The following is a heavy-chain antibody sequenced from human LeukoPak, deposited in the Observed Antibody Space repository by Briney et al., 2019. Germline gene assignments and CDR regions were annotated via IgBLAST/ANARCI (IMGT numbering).Heavy chain of an antibody. CDR1: GFTFDGYG. J-gene: IGHJ4*02. D-gene: IGHD3-3*01. CDR3: ARDGWGRYDFWSGYLY. V-gene: IGHV3-20*04. CDR2: INWNGGST. Sequence: GGSLRLSCAASGFTFDGYGMSWVRQAPGRGLEWVSGINWNGGSTGYADSVKGRFTISRDNAKNSLYLQMNSLRAEDTALYYCARDGWGRYDFWSGYLYWGQGTLVTVSS.